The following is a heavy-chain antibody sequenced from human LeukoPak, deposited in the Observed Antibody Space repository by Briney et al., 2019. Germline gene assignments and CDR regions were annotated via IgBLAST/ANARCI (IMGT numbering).Heavy chain of an antibody. D-gene: IGHD4-23*01. CDR2: ISYSGST. V-gene: IGHV4-59*08. J-gene: IGHJ4*02. CDR1: GGSISSNY. CDR3: ARQGGGNTNLDY. Sequence: SETLSLTCTVSGGSISSNYWSWIRQPPGKGLEWIGYISYSGSTKYNPSLKCRVTISLDTSKNQFSVKLSSVTAADTAVYYCARQGGGNTNLDYWGQGTLVTVSS.